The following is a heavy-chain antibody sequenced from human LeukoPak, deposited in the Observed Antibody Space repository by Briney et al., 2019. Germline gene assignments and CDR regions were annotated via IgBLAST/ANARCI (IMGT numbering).Heavy chain of an antibody. Sequence: SETLSLTCTVSGGSISSSSYYWDWNRQSPGKGLEWIGNIYYDGSTHYNPSLKSRVIISVDTSKNQFSLKLSSVTAADTAVYYCASLPKYVSSLKGFDIWGQGTMVTVSS. V-gene: IGHV4-39*01. CDR2: IYYDGST. D-gene: IGHD2/OR15-2a*01. J-gene: IGHJ3*02. CDR3: ASLPKYVSSLKGFDI. CDR1: GGSISSSSYY.